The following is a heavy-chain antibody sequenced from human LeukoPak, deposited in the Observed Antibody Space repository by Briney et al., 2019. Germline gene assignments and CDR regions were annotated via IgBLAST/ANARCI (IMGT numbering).Heavy chain of an antibody. D-gene: IGHD6-13*01. CDR2: IYYSGNT. CDR3: ARDWALAAAGTIGFDI. CDR1: GGSISTYH. Sequence: SETLSLTCTVSGGSISTYHWSWIRQPPGKGLEWIGYIYYSGNTNYNPSLKSRVTISIDTSKNQFSLKLSSVTAADTAVYYCARDWALAAAGTIGFDIWGQGTMVTVSS. J-gene: IGHJ3*02. V-gene: IGHV4-59*01.